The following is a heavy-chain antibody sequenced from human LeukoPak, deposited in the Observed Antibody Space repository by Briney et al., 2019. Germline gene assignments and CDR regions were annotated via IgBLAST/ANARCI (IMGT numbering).Heavy chain of an antibody. V-gene: IGHV3-23*01. CDR3: AREGRGYGMDV. CDR2: ISAGGHNT. Sequence: GRSLRLAWDASGFSFSDYAMHWVCQATGEGLEWVSGISAGGHNTYSADSVKGRFTISRDNAKNSLYLQMNSLRAEDTAVYYCAREGRGYGMDVWGQGTTVTVSS. D-gene: IGHD3-10*01. J-gene: IGHJ6*02. CDR1: GFSFSDYA.